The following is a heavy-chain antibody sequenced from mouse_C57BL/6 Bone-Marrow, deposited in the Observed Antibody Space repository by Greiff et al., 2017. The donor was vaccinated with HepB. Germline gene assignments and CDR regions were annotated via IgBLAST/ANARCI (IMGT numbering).Heavy chain of an antibody. CDR2: ISSGGSYT. V-gene: IGHV5-6*01. D-gene: IGHD2-4*01. CDR1: GFTFSSYG. CDR3: AREIDYDYDKDYFDY. Sequence: DVQLVESGGDLVKPGGSLKLSCAASGFTFSSYGMSWVRQTPDKRLEWVATISSGGSYTYYPDSVKGRFTISRDNAKNTLYLQMSSLKSEDTATYYCAREIDYDYDKDYFDYWGQGTTLTVSS. J-gene: IGHJ2*01.